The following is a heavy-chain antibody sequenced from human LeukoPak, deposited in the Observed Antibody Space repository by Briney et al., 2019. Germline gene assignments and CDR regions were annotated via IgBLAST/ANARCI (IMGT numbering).Heavy chain of an antibody. Sequence: GGSLRLSCAASGYTFSDFSVNWVRQAPGKGLEWVSSISVRSNYRYYADSVRGRFTISRDDARDSLFLQMNSLRAEDTAVYYCARAGGSGSYYFDYWGQGTLVTVSS. CDR2: ISVRSNYR. CDR3: ARAGGSGSYYFDY. D-gene: IGHD1-26*01. J-gene: IGHJ4*02. CDR1: GYTFSDFS. V-gene: IGHV3-21*01.